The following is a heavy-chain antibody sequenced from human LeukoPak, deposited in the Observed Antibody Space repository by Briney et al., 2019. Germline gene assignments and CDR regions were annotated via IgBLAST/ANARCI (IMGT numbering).Heavy chain of an antibody. CDR2: IWYDGSSM. J-gene: IGHJ4*02. Sequence: PGRSLRLSCAASGFTFSRHGMHWVRQAPGKGLEWVAVIWYDGSSMYYADSVKGRFTISRDNAKNSLYLQMNSLRAEDTAVYYCARDWGWGSDYWGQGTLVTVSS. V-gene: IGHV3-33*01. D-gene: IGHD3-16*01. CDR3: ARDWGWGSDY. CDR1: GFTFSRHG.